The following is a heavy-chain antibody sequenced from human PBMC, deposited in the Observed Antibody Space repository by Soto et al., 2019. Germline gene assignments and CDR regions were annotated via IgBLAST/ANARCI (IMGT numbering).Heavy chain of an antibody. CDR1: GFTFSSYA. V-gene: IGHV3-64D*08. D-gene: IGHD5-12*01. Sequence: VGSLRLSCSASGFTFSSYAMHWVRQAPGKGLEYVSAISSNGGSTYYADSVKGRFTISRDNSKNTLYLQMSSLRAEDTAVYYCVKDHSDGYDDYYYGMDVWGQGTTVTVSS. CDR3: VKDHSDGYDDYYYGMDV. CDR2: ISSNGGST. J-gene: IGHJ6*02.